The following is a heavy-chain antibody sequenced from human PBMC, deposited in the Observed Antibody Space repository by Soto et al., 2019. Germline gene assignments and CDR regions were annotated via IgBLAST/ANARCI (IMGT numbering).Heavy chain of an antibody. CDR1: GFTFSSYP. D-gene: IGHD5-12*01. CDR3: AKNSAATIRVGYDY. J-gene: IGHJ4*02. CDR2: IVASGGIT. V-gene: IGHV3-23*01. Sequence: EVQLLESGGGLAQPGGSLRLSCAASGFTFSSYPMSWVRQAPGQGLEWVSGIVASGGITYYADYVKGRFTISRDNSKNTLYLQRNSLRAEDTAVYYCAKNSAATIRVGYDYWGQGTLVTVSS.